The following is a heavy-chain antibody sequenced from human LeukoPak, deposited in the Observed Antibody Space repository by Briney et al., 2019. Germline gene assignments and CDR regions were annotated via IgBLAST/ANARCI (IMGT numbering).Heavy chain of an antibody. CDR1: GYTFTSYG. CDR3: ATEQLERQDSSY. CDR2: ISAYNGNT. D-gene: IGHD1-1*01. J-gene: IGHJ4*02. V-gene: IGHV1-18*01. Sequence: ASVKVSCKASGYTFTSYGISWVRQAPGQGLEWMGWISAYNGNTNYAQKLQGRVTMTTDTSTSTAYMELRSLRSDDTAVYYCATEQLERQDSSYWGQGTLVTVSS.